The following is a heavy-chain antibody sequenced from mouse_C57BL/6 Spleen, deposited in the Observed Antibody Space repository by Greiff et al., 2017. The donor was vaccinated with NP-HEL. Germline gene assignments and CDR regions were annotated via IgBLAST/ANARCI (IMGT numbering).Heavy chain of an antibody. CDR2: IYPGDGDT. J-gene: IGHJ3*01. V-gene: IGHV1-80*01. CDR3: ARSPYDYDGEGFAY. Sequence: QVQLQQSGAELVKPGASVKISCKASGYAFSSYWMNWVKQRPGKGLEWIGQIYPGDGDTNYNGKFKGKATLTADKSSSTAYMQLSSLTSEDSAVYFCARSPYDYDGEGFAYWGQGTLVTVSA. CDR1: GYAFSSYW. D-gene: IGHD2-4*01.